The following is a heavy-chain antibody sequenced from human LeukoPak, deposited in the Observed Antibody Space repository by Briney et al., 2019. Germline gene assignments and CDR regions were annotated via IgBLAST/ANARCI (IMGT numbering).Heavy chain of an antibody. Sequence: GGSLRLSCAASGFTFSTYAMSWVRQAPGKGLEWVSTISGSGANTYYADSVKGRFTISRDNSKNTLYLQMNSLRAEDTAVYYCAKDRNVDTAMVLCHFDYWGQGTLVTVSS. D-gene: IGHD5-18*01. V-gene: IGHV3-23*01. CDR3: AKDRNVDTAMVLCHFDY. CDR2: ISGSGANT. CDR1: GFTFSTYA. J-gene: IGHJ4*02.